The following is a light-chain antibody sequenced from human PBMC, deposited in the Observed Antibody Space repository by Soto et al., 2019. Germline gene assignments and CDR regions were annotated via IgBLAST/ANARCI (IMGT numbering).Light chain of an antibody. CDR3: QSYDSSLSGRV. V-gene: IGLV2-8*01. CDR2: EVV. J-gene: IGLJ3*02. CDR1: KNDIGVYDF. Sequence: QSALTQPPSASGSPGQSVTISCTGTKNDIGVYDFVSWYQHHPGKAPRLIIYEVVQRPSGVPDRFSGSKSGTSASLAITGLQAEHEADYYCQSYDSSLSGRVFGGGTKLTVL.